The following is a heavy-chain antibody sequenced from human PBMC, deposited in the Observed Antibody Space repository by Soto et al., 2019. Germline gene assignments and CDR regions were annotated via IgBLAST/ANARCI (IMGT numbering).Heavy chain of an antibody. CDR1: GLALSTSGVG. J-gene: IGHJ5*02. D-gene: IGHD2-21*02. CDR3: DHRRRLPVVTAHTYDR. Sequence: ITLKESGPTLVKPPQTLTLTCTFPGLALSTSGVGVGCIRQPTGKDLPWLALIYWIDDKRYNPSLKDRLTINTDTPKYKVLLTIHNMDPVHTDAYYCDHRRRLPVVTAHTYDRLGQGSLVT. CDR2: IYWIDDK. V-gene: IGHV2-5*01.